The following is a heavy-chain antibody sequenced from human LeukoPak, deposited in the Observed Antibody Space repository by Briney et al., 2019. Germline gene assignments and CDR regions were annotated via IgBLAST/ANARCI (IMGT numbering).Heavy chain of an antibody. V-gene: IGHV4-61*10. CDR1: GGSISSGTSY. CDR3: ASGITFGGVIVPGV. D-gene: IGHD3-16*02. J-gene: IGHJ4*02. Sequence: SETLSLTCTVSGGSISSGTSYWSWIRQPGGKGLEWIGRIYHSGSTNYNPSLKSRVTISVDTSKKQSSLKLSSVTAADTAVYYCASGITFGGVIVPGVWGQGTLVTVSS. CDR2: IYHSGST.